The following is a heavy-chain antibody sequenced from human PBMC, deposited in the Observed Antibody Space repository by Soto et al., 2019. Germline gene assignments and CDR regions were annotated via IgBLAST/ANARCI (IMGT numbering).Heavy chain of an antibody. CDR2: IYYSGST. CDR1: GGSISSSSYY. Sequence: PSETLSLTCTVSGGSISSSSYYWGWIRQPPGKGLEWIGSIYYSGSTYYNPSLKSRVTISVDTSKNQFSLKLSSVTAADTAGYYFSKGEWRQIDDWGQGTLVTVSS. CDR3: SKGEWRQIDD. V-gene: IGHV4-39*01. D-gene: IGHD5-18*01. J-gene: IGHJ4*02.